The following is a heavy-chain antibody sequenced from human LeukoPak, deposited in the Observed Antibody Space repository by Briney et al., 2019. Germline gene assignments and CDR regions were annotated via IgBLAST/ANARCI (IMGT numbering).Heavy chain of an antibody. CDR3: ARPYGSATWNLDL. Sequence: PGRSLRLSCAAYGFTFFTYAMYWVSQAPGKGLECVAVISSDGSNRDYADSVQGRFTISRDNSKNTLYLQMTSLRAEDTALYYCARPYGSATWNLDLWGQGPLVSDSS. V-gene: IGHV3-30*04. CDR2: ISSDGSNR. CDR1: GFTFFTYA. J-gene: IGHJ5*02. D-gene: IGHD3-10*01.